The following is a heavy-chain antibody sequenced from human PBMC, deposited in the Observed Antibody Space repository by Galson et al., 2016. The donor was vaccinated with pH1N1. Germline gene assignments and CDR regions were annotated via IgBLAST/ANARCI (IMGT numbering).Heavy chain of an antibody. J-gene: IGHJ3*02. V-gene: IGHV4-38-2*02. CDR2: IYYSGNT. CDR3: AREGSYDSSESGDAFDI. D-gene: IGHD3-22*01. CDR1: GYSIASDSY. Sequence: ETLSLTCAVSGYSIASDSYWAWIRQPPGEGLEWIGTIYYSGNTYCNPSHNSRISISVHTSKNIFSMNLSSVTAADTAIYYCAREGSYDSSESGDAFDIWGQGTMVTVPS.